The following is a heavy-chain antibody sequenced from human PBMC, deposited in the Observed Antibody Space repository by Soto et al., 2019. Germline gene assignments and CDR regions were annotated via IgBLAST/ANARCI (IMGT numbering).Heavy chain of an antibody. Sequence: QLQLQESGSGLVKPSHTLSLTCAVSGGSISSGGYSWSWIRQPPGKGLEWIGYIHQTGITYYNPSLKSRVTISLDRSNNQFSLNLSSVTAAYTAVYFCARDRKQSNYFDYWGQGPLVSVSS. V-gene: IGHV4-30-2*01. CDR2: IHQTGIT. J-gene: IGHJ4*02. CDR3: ARDRKQSNYFDY. CDR1: GGSISSGGYS.